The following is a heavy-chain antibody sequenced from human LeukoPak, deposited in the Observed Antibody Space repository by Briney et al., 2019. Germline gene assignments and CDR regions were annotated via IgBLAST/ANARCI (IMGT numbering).Heavy chain of an antibody. D-gene: IGHD3-9*01. V-gene: IGHV3-30*01. CDR2: ISYDGSNK. J-gene: IGHJ4*02. CDR1: GFTFSSYA. CDR3: ARGPVFLTGSLDY. Sequence: GGSLRLSCAASGFTFSSYAMHWVRQAPGKGLEWVAVISYDGSNKYYADSVKGRFTISRDNSKNTLYLQMNSPRAEDTAVYYCARGPVFLTGSLDYWGQGTLVTVSS.